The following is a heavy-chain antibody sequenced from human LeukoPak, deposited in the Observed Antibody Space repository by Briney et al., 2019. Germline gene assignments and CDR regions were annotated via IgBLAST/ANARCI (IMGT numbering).Heavy chain of an antibody. J-gene: IGHJ3*02. V-gene: IGHV3-53*01. D-gene: IGHD1-26*01. CDR1: DFTVGNNY. CDR3: ARARGSFYLGAFDI. CDR2: ICSGGKT. Sequence: GGSLRLSCAASDFTVGNNYMSWVRQAPGKGLDWVSVICSGGKTYYSDSVSGRFTISRDTSRNPLYLQMNSLRAADTAVYYCARARGSFYLGAFDIWGQGTMVTVSS.